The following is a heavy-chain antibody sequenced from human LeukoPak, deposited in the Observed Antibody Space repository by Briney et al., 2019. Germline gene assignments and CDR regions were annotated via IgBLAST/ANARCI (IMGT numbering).Heavy chain of an antibody. Sequence: GGSLRLSCTAAGFTFNSYAMNWFRQAPGKGLEWVSAISKSGESTYYASSVKGRFTISRDNSKNTQYLQMNSLRADDTAVYYCARGLPALFQFDYWGQGTLVTVSS. J-gene: IGHJ4*02. CDR3: ARGLPALFQFDY. CDR2: ISKSGEST. CDR1: GFTFNSYA. V-gene: IGHV3-23*01. D-gene: IGHD2-2*01.